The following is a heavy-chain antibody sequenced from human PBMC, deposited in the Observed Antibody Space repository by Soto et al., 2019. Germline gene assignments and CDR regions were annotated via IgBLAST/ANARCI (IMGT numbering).Heavy chain of an antibody. CDR1: GFTFSSYA. V-gene: IGHV3-30-3*01. CDR3: ARDASENYGMDV. CDR2: ISYDGSNK. J-gene: IGHJ6*02. Sequence: QVQLVESGGGVVQPGMSLRLSCAASGFTFSSYAMHWVRQAPGKGLEWVAVISYDGSNKYYADSVKGRFTISRDNSKNTLYLQLNSLRAEDTAVYYCARDASENYGMDVWGQGTTVTVSS.